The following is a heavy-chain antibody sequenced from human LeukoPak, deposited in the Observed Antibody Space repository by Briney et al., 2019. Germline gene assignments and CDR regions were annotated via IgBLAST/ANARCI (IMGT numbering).Heavy chain of an antibody. Sequence: GESLKISCKGSGYSFTNYWIGWVRPMPGKGLEWMGIIYPGDSDSKYSRSFQGQVTTSADKSNNTAYLQWSSLKASDSAMYYCARRLGGADVFDIWGQGTMVTVSS. CDR2: IYPGDSDS. CDR3: ARRLGGADVFDI. CDR1: GYSFTNYW. V-gene: IGHV5-51*01. D-gene: IGHD3-16*01. J-gene: IGHJ3*02.